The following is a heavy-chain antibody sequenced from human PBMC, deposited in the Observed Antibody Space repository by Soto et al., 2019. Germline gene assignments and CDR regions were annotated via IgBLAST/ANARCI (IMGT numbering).Heavy chain of an antibody. Sequence: GVLRLSCAASGFTFSSYAMSWVRQAPGKGLEWVSAISGSGGSTYYADSVKGRFTISRDNSKNTLYLQMNSLRAEDTAVYYCAKGTYMPALLDYWGQGTLVTVSS. CDR2: ISGSGGST. J-gene: IGHJ4*02. CDR1: GFTFSSYA. V-gene: IGHV3-23*01. CDR3: AKGTYMPALLDY. D-gene: IGHD2-2*01.